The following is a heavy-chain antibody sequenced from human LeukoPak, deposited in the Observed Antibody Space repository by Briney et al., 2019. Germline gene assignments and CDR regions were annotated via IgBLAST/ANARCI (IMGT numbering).Heavy chain of an antibody. V-gene: IGHV1-69*01. J-gene: IGHJ4*02. CDR2: IIPIFGTA. CDR3: ARYDGYSSSWYTPGFDY. CDR1: GGTFSSYA. D-gene: IGHD6-13*01. Sequence: GASVKVSCKASGGTFSSYAISWVRQAPGQGLEWMGGIIPIFGTANYAQKFQGRVTITADESTSTAYMELSSLRSEDTAVYHCARYDGYSSSWYTPGFDYWGQGTLVTVSS.